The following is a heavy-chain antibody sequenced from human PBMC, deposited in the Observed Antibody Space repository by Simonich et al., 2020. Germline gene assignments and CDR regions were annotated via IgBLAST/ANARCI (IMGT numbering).Heavy chain of an antibody. CDR2: ISSYKGNT. CDR1: GYTFTSYG. Sequence: QVQLVQSGAEVKKPGASVKVSCKASGYTFTSYGISWVRQAPGQGLEWMGRISSYKGNTNYAQNLQGRVTMTTDTSTSTAYMELRSLRSDDTAVYYCARDQGGRAAAATDYWGQGTLVTVSS. V-gene: IGHV1-18*01. CDR3: ARDQGGRAAAATDY. D-gene: IGHD6-13*01. J-gene: IGHJ4*02.